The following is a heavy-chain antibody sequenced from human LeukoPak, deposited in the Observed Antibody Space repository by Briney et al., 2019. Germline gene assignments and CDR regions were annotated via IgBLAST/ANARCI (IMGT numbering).Heavy chain of an antibody. J-gene: IGHJ6*02. CDR1: GFSFGSAP. CDR2: IIASGSTT. V-gene: IGHV3-23*01. Sequence: GGSLRLSCAASGFSFGSAPMAWVRQAPGKGPEWFSTIIASGSTTNDAESVRGRFTTSRDNSKSNLSLQMDSLRVEDTAVYYCARVAGGGRRFVARKYNYYGMDVWGQGTTVIVSS. CDR3: ARVAGGGRRFVARKYNYYGMDV. D-gene: IGHD3-3*01.